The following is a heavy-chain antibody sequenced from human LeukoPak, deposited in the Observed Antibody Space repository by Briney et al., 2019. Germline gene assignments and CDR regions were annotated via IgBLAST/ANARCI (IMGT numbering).Heavy chain of an antibody. CDR3: AKDSSSYGMDV. V-gene: IGHV3-30*18. CDR2: ISYDGSNR. Sequence: GRSLRLSCAASGFTFSSYGMHWVRQAPGKGLEWVAVISYDGSNRYYADSVKGRFTISRDNSKNTLYLQMNSLRAEDTAVYYCAKDSSSYGMDVWGQGTTVTVSS. D-gene: IGHD6-6*01. CDR1: GFTFSSYG. J-gene: IGHJ6*02.